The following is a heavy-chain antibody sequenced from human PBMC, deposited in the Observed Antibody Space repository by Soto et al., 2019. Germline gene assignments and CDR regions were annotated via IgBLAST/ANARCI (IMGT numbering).Heavy chain of an antibody. Sequence: GGSLRLSCAASGFTFNTYGMTWVRQAPGKGLEWVSAVSGSGGGTYYADSVKGRFTISRVNSKNTMYLQMSNLRAEDTAVYFCARIGPYCGGDCYPDFDFWGLGTPVTVSS. D-gene: IGHD2-21*02. CDR3: ARIGPYCGGDCYPDFDF. CDR1: GFTFNTYG. CDR2: VSGSGGGT. J-gene: IGHJ4*02. V-gene: IGHV3-23*01.